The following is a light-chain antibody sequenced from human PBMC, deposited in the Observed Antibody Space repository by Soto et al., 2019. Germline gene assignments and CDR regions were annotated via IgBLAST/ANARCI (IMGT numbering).Light chain of an antibody. Sequence: EVVVTQSAATLSLSPGERATLSCRASQSVSSYLAWYQQKPGQAPRLLIYDASNRATGIPARFSGSGSGTDFTLTISSLEPEDFAVYYCQQRSNWPLTFGGGTKVAIK. V-gene: IGKV3-11*01. J-gene: IGKJ4*01. CDR2: DAS. CDR1: QSVSSY. CDR3: QQRSNWPLT.